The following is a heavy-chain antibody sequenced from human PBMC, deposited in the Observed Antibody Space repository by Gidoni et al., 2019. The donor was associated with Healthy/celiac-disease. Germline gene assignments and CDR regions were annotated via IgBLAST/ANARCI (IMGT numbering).Heavy chain of an antibody. D-gene: IGHD2-21*01. CDR2: IYSNGKL. V-gene: IGHV4-59*01. CDR1: GGSMSSYS. CDR3: ARGRTYSYY. Sequence: QVQLQESGPGLVKSSETLSLTCIVSGGSMSSYSWTGIRQPPGKGLEWIGYIYSNGKLDYNPSLKSRITISVDTSRSQFSLKFNSVTAADTAVYYCARGRTYSYYWGQGTLVTVSS. J-gene: IGHJ4*02.